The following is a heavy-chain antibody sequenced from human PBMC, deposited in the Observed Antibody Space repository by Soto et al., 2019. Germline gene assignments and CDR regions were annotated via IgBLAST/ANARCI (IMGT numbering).Heavy chain of an antibody. CDR1: GYMFTTYG. J-gene: IGHJ4*02. Sequence: QVQLVQSGGEVKKPGASVEVSCRTSGYMFTTYGMSWVRQAPGQGLEWMAWISAYNGNKKYAQKFPGRVTMTTDTSTSTVSMELRNLTSDDTGTYFCARTGGGMAARPLEYWGQGTLVTVSS. CDR3: ARTGGGMAARPLEY. D-gene: IGHD6-6*01. CDR2: ISAYNGNK. V-gene: IGHV1-18*04.